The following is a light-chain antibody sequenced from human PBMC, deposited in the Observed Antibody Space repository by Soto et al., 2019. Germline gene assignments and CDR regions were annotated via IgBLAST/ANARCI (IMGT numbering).Light chain of an antibody. CDR3: QQDGRCYVDS. CDR1: QRVTNDY. CDR2: GAS. Sequence: ESVLTQSPGTLSLSPGERATLSCRASQRVTNDYLAWYQQKPGQAPRILIYGASNRPAGVPERFICSGSGTDFTLPIDRLEPEDFAVYYWQQDGRCYVDSFGQRTRLEI. J-gene: IGKJ2*03. V-gene: IGKV3-20*01.